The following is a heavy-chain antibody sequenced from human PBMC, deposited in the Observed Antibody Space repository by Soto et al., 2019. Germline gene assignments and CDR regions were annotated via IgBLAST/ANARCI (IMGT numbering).Heavy chain of an antibody. CDR3: ATDDAKWQLCLGY. D-gene: IGHD1-26*01. CDR1: GFSFSNVW. Sequence: GGSLRLSCAASGFSFSNVWMYWVRQAPGKGLEWVGRIKSKTDGGTTDHAAPVKGRFTISRDDSKNTLYLQVNSLTTEDTAVYYCATDDAKWQLCLGYWGRGTLVTVSS. CDR2: IKSKTDGGTT. J-gene: IGHJ4*02. V-gene: IGHV3-15*01.